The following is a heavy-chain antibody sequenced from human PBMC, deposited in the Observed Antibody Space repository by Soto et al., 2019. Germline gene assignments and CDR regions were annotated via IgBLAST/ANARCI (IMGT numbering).Heavy chain of an antibody. CDR3: AKKLGIDPFGSYGMDV. J-gene: IGHJ6*02. D-gene: IGHD7-27*01. Sequence: QVELVQSGAEVKKPGSSVKVSCKASGGNFITFAISWVRQAPGQGLELMGEIIPISSTTKSAHKFQDRVTISADGSSSTVHMELRSLKSEDTAIYFCAKKLGIDPFGSYGMDVWGQGTTVPVSS. V-gene: IGHV1-69*01. CDR2: IIPISSTT. CDR1: GGNFITFA.